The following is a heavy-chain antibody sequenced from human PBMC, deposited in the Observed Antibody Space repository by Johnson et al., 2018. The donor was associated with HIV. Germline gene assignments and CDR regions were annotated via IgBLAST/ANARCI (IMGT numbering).Heavy chain of an antibody. Sequence: QVQLVESGGGVVQPGRSLRLSCAASGFTFSAYAMSWVRQAPGKGLEWVSNVNWTGGSTGYADSVKGRFTISRDNSKNTLYLQMNSLRAEDTAVYYCAKGFFELDDAFDIWGQGTMVTVSS. D-gene: IGHD3/OR15-3a*01. J-gene: IGHJ3*02. CDR2: VNWTGGST. CDR3: AKGFFELDDAFDI. V-gene: IGHV3-NL1*01. CDR1: GFTFSAYA.